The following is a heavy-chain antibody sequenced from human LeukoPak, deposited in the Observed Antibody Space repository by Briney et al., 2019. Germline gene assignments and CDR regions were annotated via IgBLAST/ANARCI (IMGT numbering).Heavy chain of an antibody. Sequence: PGGSLRLSCAASGFTFSSYAMIWVRQAPGKGLEWVSAISGSGGSTYYADSVKGRFTISRDNSKNTLYLQMNSLRAEDTAVYYCAKVDSSGNWFDPWGQGTLVTVSS. V-gene: IGHV3-23*01. J-gene: IGHJ5*02. CDR2: ISGSGGST. CDR1: GFTFSSYA. D-gene: IGHD6-19*01. CDR3: AKVDSSGNWFDP.